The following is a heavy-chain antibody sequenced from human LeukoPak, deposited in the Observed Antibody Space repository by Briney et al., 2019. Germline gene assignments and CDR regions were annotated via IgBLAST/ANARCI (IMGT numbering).Heavy chain of an antibody. J-gene: IGHJ4*02. V-gene: IGHV5-51*01. CDR2: IYPGDSDT. CDR1: GYTFTTYW. CDR3: ARRDAGLAFDY. D-gene: IGHD6-13*01. Sequence: HGESLQISCEGSGYTFTTYWIGWVRQMPAKNLEWRGIIYPGDSDTRYSPSFQGQVTISADKSINTAYLQWSSLKASDTAMYYCARRDAGLAFDYWGQGTLVTVSS.